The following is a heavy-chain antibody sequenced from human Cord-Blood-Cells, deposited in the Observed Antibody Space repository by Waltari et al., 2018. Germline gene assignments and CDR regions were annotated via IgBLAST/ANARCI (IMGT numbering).Heavy chain of an antibody. J-gene: IGHJ6*02. CDR3: ARGLIAAPYYYYGMDV. V-gene: IGHV4-34*01. CDR2: INHSGST. Sequence: QVQLQQWGAGLLKPSETLSLTCAVYGGSFSGSYWSWIRQPPGKGLEWIGEINHSGSTNYNPSLKSRVTISVDTSKNQFSLKLSSVTAADTAVYYCARGLIAAPYYYYGMDVWGQGTTVTVSS. D-gene: IGHD6-13*01. CDR1: GGSFSGSY.